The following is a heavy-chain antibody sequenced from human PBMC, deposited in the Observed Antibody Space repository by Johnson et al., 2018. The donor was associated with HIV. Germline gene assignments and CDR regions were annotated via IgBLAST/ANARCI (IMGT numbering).Heavy chain of an antibody. CDR3: ARGERFGGTQEAFDI. J-gene: IGHJ3*02. CDR2: ISYDGSNK. CDR1: GFTFSSYG. D-gene: IGHD1-26*01. Sequence: QVQLVESGGGVVQPGRSLRLSCAASGFTFSSYGMHWVRQAPGKGLEWVAVISYDGSNKYYADSVKGRFTISRDNSKNTLYLQMNSLISEDTAVYYCARGERFGGTQEAFDIWGQGTMVTVSS. V-gene: IGHV3-30*19.